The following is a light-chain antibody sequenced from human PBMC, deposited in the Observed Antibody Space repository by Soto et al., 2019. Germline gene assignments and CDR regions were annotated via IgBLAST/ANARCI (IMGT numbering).Light chain of an antibody. CDR2: GVS. Sequence: DIQLTQSPSSLSASVGDEVTITCRASQGISHYLTWYQQKPGRAPTLLIYGVSTLQSGVPPRFSGGGSATEFTLTISNLQLEDFANYYCQQSYDAHFTFGGGTRVEIK. CDR3: QQSYDAHFT. V-gene: IGKV1-39*01. J-gene: IGKJ4*01. CDR1: QGISHY.